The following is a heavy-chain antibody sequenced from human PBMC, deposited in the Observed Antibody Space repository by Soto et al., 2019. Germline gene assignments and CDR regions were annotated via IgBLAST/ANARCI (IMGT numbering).Heavy chain of an antibody. J-gene: IGHJ4*02. Sequence: QVQLVQSGAEVKKPGSSVKVSCKASGGTFSSYTISWVRQAPGQGLEWMGRIIPILGIANYAQKLQGRVTIAADKSTSTAYMELSSLRSEDTAVYYCARMGQRLWAGSGWGQGTLVTVSS. CDR1: GGTFSSYT. V-gene: IGHV1-69*02. D-gene: IGHD2-2*01. CDR3: ARMGQRLWAGSG. CDR2: IIPILGIA.